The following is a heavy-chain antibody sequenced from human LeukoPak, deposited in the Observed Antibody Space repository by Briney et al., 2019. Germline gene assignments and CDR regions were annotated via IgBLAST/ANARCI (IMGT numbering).Heavy chain of an antibody. CDR3: ARLAAAGTGDY. J-gene: IGHJ4*02. V-gene: IGHV3-21*01. CDR2: ISSSSSYI. CDR1: GFTFSSYS. D-gene: IGHD6-13*01. Sequence: GGSLRLSCAASGFTFSSYSMNWVGQAPGKGLEWVSSISSSSSYIYYADSVKGRFTISRDNAKNSLYLQMNSLRAEDTAVYYCARLAAAGTGDYWGQGTLVTVSS.